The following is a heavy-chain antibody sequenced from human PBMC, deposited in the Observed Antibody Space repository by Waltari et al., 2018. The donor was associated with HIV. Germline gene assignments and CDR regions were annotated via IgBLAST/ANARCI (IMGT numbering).Heavy chain of an antibody. J-gene: IGHJ4*02. CDR1: GFSFSYYS. D-gene: IGHD3-16*01. CDR3: VRGGEGTYGDH. CDR2: MSRNSRYV. Sequence: DVQLVESGGGLVKPGGSLRLACAGSGFSFSYYSVNWVGQAPGRGREWVSSMSRNSRYVNYADSVKGRFTSARDNARNSLFLQMNSLRADDRAVYYCVRGGEGTYGDHWGQGTLVTVSS. V-gene: IGHV3-21*01.